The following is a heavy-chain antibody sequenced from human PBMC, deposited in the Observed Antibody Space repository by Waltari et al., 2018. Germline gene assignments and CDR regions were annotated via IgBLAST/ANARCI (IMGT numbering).Heavy chain of an antibody. V-gene: IGHV3-23*01. Sequence: EVQLLESGGGLVQPVGSLRLSCAASGFTFSSYAMSWVRQAPGKGLEWVSAISGSGGSTYYADSVKGRFTISRDNSKNTLYLQMNSLRAEDTAVYYCAKDRTQTSGSYARTWFDPWGQGTLVTVSS. D-gene: IGHD3-10*01. CDR3: AKDRTQTSGSYARTWFDP. CDR2: ISGSGGST. CDR1: GFTFSSYA. J-gene: IGHJ5*02.